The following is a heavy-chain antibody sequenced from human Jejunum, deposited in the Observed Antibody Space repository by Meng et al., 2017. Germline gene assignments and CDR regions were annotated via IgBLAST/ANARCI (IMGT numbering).Heavy chain of an antibody. J-gene: IGHJ4*02. D-gene: IGHD6-6*01. CDR3: AREGAASARFFDK. CDR2: ITPSNGDT. V-gene: IGHV1-46*01. Sequence: QVQRVQSGAEVEKPGASVKVSCMASGYTFTNHHMHWVRQAPGQGPEWMGIITPSNGDTGYAQKFQGRVSMTRDTSTSTVYMELSGLTSEDTAMYYCAREGAASARFFDKWGQGTLVTVSS. CDR1: GYTFTNHH.